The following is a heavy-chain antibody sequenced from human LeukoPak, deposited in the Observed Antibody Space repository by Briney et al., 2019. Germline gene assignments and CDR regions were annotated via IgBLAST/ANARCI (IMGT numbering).Heavy chain of an antibody. CDR3: ARDWCSGGRCFSSSDF. V-gene: IGHV3-33*01. Sequence: GGSLRLSCAASGFTFSSYGIHWVRQAPGKGLEWVAVIWYDGSNKYYADSVKGRFTISRDNSKNTLSLQMNSLRAEDTAVYYCARDWCSGGRCFSSSDFWGQGTLVTVSS. D-gene: IGHD2-15*01. J-gene: IGHJ4*02. CDR1: GFTFSSYG. CDR2: IWYDGSNK.